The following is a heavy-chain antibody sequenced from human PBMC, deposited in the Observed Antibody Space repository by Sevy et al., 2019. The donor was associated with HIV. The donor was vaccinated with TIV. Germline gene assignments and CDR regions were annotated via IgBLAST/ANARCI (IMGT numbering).Heavy chain of an antibody. J-gene: IGHJ4*02. CDR2: ISAYNGNT. D-gene: IGHD6-19*01. CDR1: GYTFTSYG. V-gene: IGHV1-18*01. CDR3: GRLIGAVAGKRGAFFDY. Sequence: ASVKVSCKASGYTFTSYGISWVRQAPGQGLEWMGWISAYNGNTNYAQKLQGRVTMTTDTSTSTAYMERRSLGSDDTAVYYCGRLIGAVAGKRGAFFDYWGQVTLFTVSS.